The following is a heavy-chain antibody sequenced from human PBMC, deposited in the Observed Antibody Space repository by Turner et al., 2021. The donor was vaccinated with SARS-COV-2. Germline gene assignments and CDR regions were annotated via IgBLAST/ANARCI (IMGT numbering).Heavy chain of an antibody. D-gene: IGHD1-26*01. CDR2: ISYDGSNK. CDR3: ARVRSGNYHPRMGFDP. CDR1: GFTFSSYA. V-gene: IGHV3-30-3*01. J-gene: IGHJ5*02. Sequence: QVQLVESEGGVVQPGRSLSISCAASGFTFSSYAMHWVRQAPGKGLEWVAVISYDGSNKYYADSVKGRFTISRDNSKNTLYLQMNSLRAEDTAVYYCARVRSGNYHPRMGFDPWGQGTLVTVSS.